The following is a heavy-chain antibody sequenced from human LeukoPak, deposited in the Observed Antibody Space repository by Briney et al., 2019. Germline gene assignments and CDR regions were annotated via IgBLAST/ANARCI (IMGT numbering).Heavy chain of an antibody. CDR2: INSDETTT. D-gene: IGHD1-26*01. CDR1: GFTFSSYW. Sequence: GGSLRLSCAASGFTFSSYWMHWVRHAPGKGLVWVSRINSDETTTSYADSVKGRFSISRDNAKNTLYLQMNSLRDEDTAVYYCAREISGGSYCDHWGQGSLVTVSS. V-gene: IGHV3-74*01. CDR3: AREISGGSYCDH. J-gene: IGHJ4*02.